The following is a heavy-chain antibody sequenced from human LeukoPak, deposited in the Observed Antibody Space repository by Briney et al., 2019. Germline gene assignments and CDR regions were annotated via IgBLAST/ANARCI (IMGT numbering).Heavy chain of an antibody. V-gene: IGHV1-2*02. D-gene: IGHD2-2*01. CDR1: GYTFTGYY. CDR2: INPNSGDT. Sequence: ASVKVSCKASGYTFTGYYIHWVRQAPGQGLEWMGWINPNSGDTKYAQKFQGRVTMTRDTSISTAYMELSGLNSDDTAVYYCSRGPVPAAIFRFDPWGQGTLVTVSS. J-gene: IGHJ5*02. CDR3: SRGPVPAAIFRFDP.